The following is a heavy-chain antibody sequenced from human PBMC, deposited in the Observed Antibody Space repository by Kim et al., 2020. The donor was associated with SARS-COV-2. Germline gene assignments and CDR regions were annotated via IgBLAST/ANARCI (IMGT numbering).Heavy chain of an antibody. CDR1: GGSISSYY. D-gene: IGHD6-13*01. CDR3: ARTPAALGYYYYHGMDV. J-gene: IGHJ6*02. Sequence: SETLSLTCTVSGGSISSYYWSWIRQPPGKGLEWIGYIYYSGRTNYNPSLKSRVTISVDTSKNQFSLKLSSVTAADTAVYYCARTPAALGYYYYHGMDVWGQGTTVTVSS. V-gene: IGHV4-59*08. CDR2: IYYSGRT.